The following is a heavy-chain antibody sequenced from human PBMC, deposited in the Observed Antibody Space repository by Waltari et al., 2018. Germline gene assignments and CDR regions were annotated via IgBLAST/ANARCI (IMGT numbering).Heavy chain of an antibody. Sequence: QVQLQESGPGLVKPSQTLSLPCTFSGGSLISGRYYWSWIRQPAGKGLEWIGYIYTSGSTNYNPSLKSRVTISVDTSKNQFSLKLSAVTAADTAVYYCARGDFGDAFDIWGQGTMVTVSS. CDR2: IYTSGST. D-gene: IGHD3-16*01. J-gene: IGHJ3*02. CDR3: ARGDFGDAFDI. V-gene: IGHV4-61*09. CDR1: GGSLISGRYY.